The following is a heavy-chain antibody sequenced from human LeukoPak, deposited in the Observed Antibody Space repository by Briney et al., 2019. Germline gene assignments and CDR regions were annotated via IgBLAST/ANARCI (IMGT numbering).Heavy chain of an antibody. J-gene: IGHJ4*02. CDR1: GFTVSSYT. V-gene: IGHV3-21*01. Sequence: GGSLRLSCAASGFTVSSYTMNWVRQAPGKGLEWVSSISSSGSYIYYADSVKGRFTISRDNAKNSLYLQMNSPRAEDTAVYFCARGTPLGYCTNGVCYTSDYWGQGTLVTVSS. CDR2: ISSSGSYI. D-gene: IGHD2-8*01. CDR3: ARGTPLGYCTNGVCYTSDY.